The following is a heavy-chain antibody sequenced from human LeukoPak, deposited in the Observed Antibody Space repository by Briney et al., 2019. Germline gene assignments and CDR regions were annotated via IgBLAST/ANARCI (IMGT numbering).Heavy chain of an antibody. J-gene: IGHJ4*02. Sequence: ASVKVSCKASGYTFTGYYMHWVRQAPGQGLEWMGWINPNSGGTNYAQKFQGRVTMTRDTSISTAYMELSRLRSDDTAVYYCAREIVGASGTFDYWGQGTLVTVSS. D-gene: IGHD1-26*01. CDR2: INPNSGGT. V-gene: IGHV1-2*02. CDR3: AREIVGASGTFDY. CDR1: GYTFTGYY.